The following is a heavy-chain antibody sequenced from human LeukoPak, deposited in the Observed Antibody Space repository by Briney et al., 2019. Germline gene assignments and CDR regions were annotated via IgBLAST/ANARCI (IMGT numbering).Heavy chain of an antibody. J-gene: IGHJ4*02. V-gene: IGHV1-18*01. D-gene: IGHD5-18*01. CDR1: GYTFTTYG. Sequence: ASVKVSCRSSGYTFTTYGITWVRQAPGQGLEWMGWISTYNGNTNYAQKLQGRVTMTTDTSTSTAYMELRSLRSDDTAMYYCARDRMDTGAYFDYWGQGTLVTVSS. CDR2: ISTYNGNT. CDR3: ARDRMDTGAYFDY.